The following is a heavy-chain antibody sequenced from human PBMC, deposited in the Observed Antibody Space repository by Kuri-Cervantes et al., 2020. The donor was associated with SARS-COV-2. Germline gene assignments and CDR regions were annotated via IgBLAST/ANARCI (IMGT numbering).Heavy chain of an antibody. Sequence: LSLTCAVSGYSISSGYYWGWVRQAPGKGLEWVSYISSSGSTIYYADSVKGRFTISRDNAKNSLYLQMNSLRAEDTAMYYCARDFLGPDGSGSYYQSFFFDYWGQGTLVTVSS. D-gene: IGHD3-10*01. CDR1: GYSISSGYY. J-gene: IGHJ4*02. V-gene: IGHV3-11*04. CDR3: ARDFLGPDGSGSYYQSFFFDY. CDR2: ISSSGSTI.